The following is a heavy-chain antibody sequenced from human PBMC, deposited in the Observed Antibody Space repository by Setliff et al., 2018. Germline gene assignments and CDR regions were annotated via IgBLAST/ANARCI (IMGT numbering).Heavy chain of an antibody. V-gene: IGHV4-61*09. D-gene: IGHD3-3*01. CDR3: ARVSGFLYVDV. CDR2: IYTSWST. J-gene: IGHJ6*03. CDR1: GGSISSRTYY. Sequence: LSLTCNVSGGSISSRTYYWSWIRQPAGKGLEWIGHIYTSWSTNYNPSLKSRVTMSVGTTKNQFSLKLTSVTAADTAVYYCARVSGFLYVDVWGKGTTVTVSS.